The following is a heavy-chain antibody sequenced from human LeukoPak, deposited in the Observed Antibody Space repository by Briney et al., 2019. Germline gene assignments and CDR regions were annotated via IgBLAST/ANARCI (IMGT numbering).Heavy chain of an antibody. D-gene: IGHD3-22*01. CDR1: GFTFSSYA. CDR2: ISGSGGST. J-gene: IGHJ6*02. V-gene: IGHV3-23*01. Sequence: GGSLRLSCAASGFTFSSYAMSWVRQAPGKGLEWVSAISGSGGSTYYADSVKGRFTISRDNSKNTLYLQMNSLRAEDTAVYYCARDSPPLRRGSGYFNYYYYGMDVWGQGTTVTVSS. CDR3: ARDSPPLRRGSGYFNYYYYGMDV.